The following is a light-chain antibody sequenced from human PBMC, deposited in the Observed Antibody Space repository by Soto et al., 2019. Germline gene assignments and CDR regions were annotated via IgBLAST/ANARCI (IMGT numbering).Light chain of an antibody. CDR3: QSYDSSRTVV. CDR2: GNS. J-gene: IGLJ2*01. CDR1: SSNIGAGYD. Sequence: QSVLTQPPSVSGAPGQRVTISCTGSSSNIGAGYDVHWYQQLPGTAPKLLIYGNSNRPSGVPERFSGSKSATSASLAITGLLAEDEADYYCQSYDSSRTVVFGGGTKLTV. V-gene: IGLV1-40*01.